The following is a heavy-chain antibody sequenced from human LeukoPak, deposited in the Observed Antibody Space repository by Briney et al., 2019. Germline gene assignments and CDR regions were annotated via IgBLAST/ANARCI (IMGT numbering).Heavy chain of an antibody. D-gene: IGHD5-18*01. V-gene: IGHV3-23*01. J-gene: IGHJ3*02. CDR2: ISGSGGST. Sequence: GGSLRLSCAASGFTFGSYAMSWVRQAPGKGLEWVSAISGSGGSTYYADSVKGRFTISRDNSKNTLYLQMNSLRAEDTAVYYCAKDGGYSYGPDDAFDIWGQGTMVTVSS. CDR3: AKDGGYSYGPDDAFDI. CDR1: GFTFGSYA.